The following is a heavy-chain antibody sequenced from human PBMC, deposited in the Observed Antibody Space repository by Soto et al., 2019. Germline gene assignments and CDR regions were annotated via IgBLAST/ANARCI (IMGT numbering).Heavy chain of an antibody. V-gene: IGHV4-34*01. CDR3: ARGQIVVVVAATREDWRFDP. D-gene: IGHD2-15*01. Sequence: QVQLQQWGAGLLKPSETLSLTCAVYGGSFSGYYWSWIRQPPGKGLEWIGEINHSGSTNYNPSLKSRVTISVDTSKNQCALKLSSVTAADTAVYYCARGQIVVVVAATREDWRFDPWGQGTLVTVSS. J-gene: IGHJ5*02. CDR2: INHSGST. CDR1: GGSFSGYY.